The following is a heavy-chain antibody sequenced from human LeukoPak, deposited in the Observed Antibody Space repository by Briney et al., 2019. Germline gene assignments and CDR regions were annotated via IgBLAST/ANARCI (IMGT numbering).Heavy chain of an antibody. Sequence: SETLSLTCTVSGASINTYFWSWFRQPAGKGLEWIGRIHASGTTNYNPSLKSRVSMSIDVSKNQFSLRLNSVTAADTAVYYCARITFVVEGYGMDVWGQGTTVTVSS. CDR3: ARITFVVEGYGMDV. CDR1: GASINTYF. V-gene: IGHV4-4*07. D-gene: IGHD2-21*01. CDR2: IHASGTT. J-gene: IGHJ6*02.